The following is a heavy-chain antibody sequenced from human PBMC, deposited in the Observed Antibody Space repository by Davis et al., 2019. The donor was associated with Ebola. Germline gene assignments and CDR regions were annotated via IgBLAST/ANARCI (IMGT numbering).Heavy chain of an antibody. Sequence: MPSETLSLTCTVSGDSISSYYWSWIRQPAGKGLEWIGRIYPSESTNYNPSLKSRVSISVDTSKNQISLKLSSVTAADTAVYYCARDCGGDCYYNWFDPWGQGTLVTVSS. CDR1: GDSISSYY. D-gene: IGHD2-21*02. CDR3: ARDCGGDCYYNWFDP. CDR2: IYPSEST. J-gene: IGHJ5*02. V-gene: IGHV4-4*07.